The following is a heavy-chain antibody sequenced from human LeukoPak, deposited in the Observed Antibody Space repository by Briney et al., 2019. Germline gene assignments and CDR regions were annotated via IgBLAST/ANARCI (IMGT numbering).Heavy chain of an antibody. CDR1: GVSISSNDYY. CDR2: SYYSGST. CDR3: ARGLRLRGRPLPLNYYAHTKGFDP. Sequence: PSETLFLTCIVSGVSISSNDYYWAWIRQPPGEGLEWIGSSYYSGSTNYNPSLKSRVTISVDTSKNQFSLKLSSVTAADTAVYYCARGLRLRGRPLPLNYYAHTKGFDPWGQGTLVTVSS. D-gene: IGHD3-10*01. V-gene: IGHV4-39*07. J-gene: IGHJ5*02.